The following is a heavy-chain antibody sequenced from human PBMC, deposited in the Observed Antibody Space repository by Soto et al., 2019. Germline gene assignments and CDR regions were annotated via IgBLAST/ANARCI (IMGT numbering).Heavy chain of an antibody. CDR1: GYSISSYY. Sequence: SSETLSLTCPVSGYSISSYYWHWIRQTPGRGLERIGYISYIGTTDYNPSLKSRVTVSRDTSKNQFSLDLRSVTAADTAVYYCAKEHWGSFDFWGQGALVTVSS. D-gene: IGHD7-27*01. V-gene: IGHV4-59*01. CDR3: AKEHWGSFDF. CDR2: ISYIGTT. J-gene: IGHJ4*02.